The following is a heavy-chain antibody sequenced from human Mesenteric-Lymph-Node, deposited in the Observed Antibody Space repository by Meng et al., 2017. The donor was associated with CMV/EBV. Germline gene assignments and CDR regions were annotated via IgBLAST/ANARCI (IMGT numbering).Heavy chain of an antibody. J-gene: IGHJ3*02. CDR2: ISGSGGAT. CDR3: ARNPGTDAFDI. Sequence: GESLKISCAVSGFTFSIYAMSWVRQAPGKGLEWVSTISGSGGATYYADSVKGRFTISRDDAKNSLYLQMNSLRAEDTALYYCARNPGTDAFDIWGQGAMVTVSS. V-gene: IGHV3-23*01. CDR1: GFTFSIYA. D-gene: IGHD3-10*01.